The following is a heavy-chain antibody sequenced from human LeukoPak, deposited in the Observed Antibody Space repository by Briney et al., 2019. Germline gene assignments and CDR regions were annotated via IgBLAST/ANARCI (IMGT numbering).Heavy chain of an antibody. CDR1: GFTFSSYA. CDR3: AKFVRDYDFWSGSYRAQWFDP. V-gene: IGHV3-23*01. D-gene: IGHD3-3*01. J-gene: IGHJ5*02. Sequence: GGSLRLSCAASGFTFSSYAMSWVRQAPGKGLEWVSTISGSGADTYYEDSVSRRFTISRDNSKDTLYLQMRSHGAADKAVYYCAKFVRDYDFWSGSYRAQWFDPWGQGTLVTVSS. CDR2: ISGSGADT.